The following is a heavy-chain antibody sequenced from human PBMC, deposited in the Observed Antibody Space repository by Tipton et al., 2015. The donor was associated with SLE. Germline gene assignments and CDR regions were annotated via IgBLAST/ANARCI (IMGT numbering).Heavy chain of an antibody. D-gene: IGHD3-3*01. V-gene: IGHV3-48*01. CDR1: GLIFSSYS. CDR3: AAFFWNGFPTAFQH. Sequence: SLRLSCAASGLIFSSYSMNWVRQAPGKGLEWISYISTSGSSIHYADSVKGRFTISRDNAKNSLYLQLNSLRVEDTAVYYCAAFFWNGFPTAFQHWGQGTLVTVSS. J-gene: IGHJ1*01. CDR2: ISTSGSSI.